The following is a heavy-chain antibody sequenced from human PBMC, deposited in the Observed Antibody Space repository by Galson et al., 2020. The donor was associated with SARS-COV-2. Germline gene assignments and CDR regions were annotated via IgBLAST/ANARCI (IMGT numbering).Heavy chain of an antibody. CDR3: ARTGGLARGVFDY. CDR1: GYSFTDYW. V-gene: IGHV5-51*01. D-gene: IGHD3-10*01. Sequence: GQSLKIPCKGSGYSFTDYWIGWVRQTPGKALEWMGIIYPGDSDTRYSPSSQGQVIISVDKYINTAFLQWTSVKASDTAIYYCARTGGLARGVFDYWGQGTQVTVSS. CDR2: IYPGDSDT. J-gene: IGHJ4*02.